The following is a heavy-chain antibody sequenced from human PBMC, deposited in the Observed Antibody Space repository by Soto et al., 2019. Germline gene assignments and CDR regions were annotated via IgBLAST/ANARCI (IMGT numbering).Heavy chain of an antibody. J-gene: IGHJ6*03. V-gene: IGHV4-59*08. CDR3: ARRESKYYYYMDV. CDR2: IYYSGST. CDR1: GGSISSYY. Sequence: SETLSLTCTVSGGSISSYYWSWIRQPPGKGLEWIGYIYYSGSTNYNPSLKSRVTISVDTSKNQFSLKLSSVTAADTAVYYCARRESKYYYYMDVWGKGTPVTVSS.